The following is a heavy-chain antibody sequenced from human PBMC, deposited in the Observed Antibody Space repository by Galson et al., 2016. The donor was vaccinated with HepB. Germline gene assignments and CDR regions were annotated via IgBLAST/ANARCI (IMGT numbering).Heavy chain of an antibody. J-gene: IGHJ4*02. CDR1: GLPVSNDY. CDR3: ASRRYTGRGGYSSSWLREY. Sequence: SLRLSCAAYGLPVSNDYMSWVRQAPGKGLKWVSVSYGDGRTYYAESVKGRFTISRDTSKNTVFLQMNSLRGEDTAVYYCASRRYTGRGGYSSSWLREYWGQGTLVTVSS. D-gene: IGHD6-13*01. V-gene: IGHV3-53*01. CDR2: SYGDGRT.